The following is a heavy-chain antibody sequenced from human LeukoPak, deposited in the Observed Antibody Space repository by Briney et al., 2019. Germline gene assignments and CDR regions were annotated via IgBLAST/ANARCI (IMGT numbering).Heavy chain of an antibody. CDR1: GGSISSYY. CDR3: ARIGHEDYYFDY. V-gene: IGHV4-59*01. J-gene: IGHJ4*01. Sequence: SETLSLTCTVSGGSISSYYWSWIRQPPGKGLEWIGYIYYSGSTNYNPSLKSRVTISVDTSKNQFSLKLSSVTAADTAVYYCARIGHEDYYFDYWGYGTLVPVSS. CDR2: IYYSGST.